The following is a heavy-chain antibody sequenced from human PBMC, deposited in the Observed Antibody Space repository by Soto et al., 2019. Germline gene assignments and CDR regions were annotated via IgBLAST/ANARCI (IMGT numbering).Heavy chain of an antibody. D-gene: IGHD6-6*01. CDR2: IYPGDSDT. V-gene: IGHV5-51*01. J-gene: IGHJ3*02. Sequence: PGESLKSSCKGSGYSFTSYWIGWVRQMPGKGLEWMGIIYPGDSDTRYSPSFQGQVTSSADKSISTAYLQWSSLKASDTAMYYCARHDRFAARTRAFDIWGQGTMVTVSS. CDR3: ARHDRFAARTRAFDI. CDR1: GYSFTSYW.